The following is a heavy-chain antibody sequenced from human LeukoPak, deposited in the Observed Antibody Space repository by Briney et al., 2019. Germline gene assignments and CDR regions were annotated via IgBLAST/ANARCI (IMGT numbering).Heavy chain of an antibody. CDR2: IYPGDLRV. CDR1: GYSFTSYW. D-gene: IGHD3-22*01. Sequence: GESLKISCQGFGYSFTSYWIGWVRQMPGKGMEWMGVIYPGDLRVRYNPSFQGQVTISVDKSINTAYLQWVSLKASDTAMYYCASYNYYDSSGYYYEWVYWGQGTLVTVSS. J-gene: IGHJ4*02. V-gene: IGHV5-51*01. CDR3: ASYNYYDSSGYYYEWVY.